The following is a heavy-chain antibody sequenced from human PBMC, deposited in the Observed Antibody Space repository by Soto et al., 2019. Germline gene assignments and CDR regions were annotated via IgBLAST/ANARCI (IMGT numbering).Heavy chain of an antibody. CDR2: MNPNSGNG. J-gene: IGHJ5*02. CDR3: ARMATSGTLNWFDP. CDR1: GGTFSSCA. Sequence: ASVMVSGKSCGGTFSSCAIICVLQATGQGLEWMGWMNPNSGNGGYAQKFQGRVTMTRDTSTSTAYMELSSLASDDTAIYYCARMATSGTLNWFDPWGQGTLVTVSS. V-gene: IGHV1-8*02.